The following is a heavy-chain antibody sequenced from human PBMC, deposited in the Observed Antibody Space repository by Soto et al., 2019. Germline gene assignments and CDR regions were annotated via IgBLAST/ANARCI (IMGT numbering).Heavy chain of an antibody. CDR2: IVPIFGTP. J-gene: IGHJ4*02. CDR1: GDTFSSYA. CDR3: ARDRKNRYGYNARLFG. Sequence: QVQLVQSGAEVKKPGSSVKVSCKSSGDTFSSYAISWVRQAPGQGLEWMGGIVPIFGTPRYAQKFLDRVTITADESTSTAYVELSSLTSQDTGVYYCARDRKNRYGYNARLFGWGQGTLVAVSS. V-gene: IGHV1-69*01. D-gene: IGHD5-18*01.